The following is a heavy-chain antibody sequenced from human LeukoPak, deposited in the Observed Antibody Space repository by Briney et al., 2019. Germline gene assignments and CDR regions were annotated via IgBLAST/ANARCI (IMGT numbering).Heavy chain of an antibody. CDR3: ARAYFPCSGGSCCSNWFDP. D-gene: IGHD2-15*01. V-gene: IGHV1-18*01. J-gene: IGHJ5*02. Sequence: ASVKVSCKASGYTFTSYGISWVRQAPGQGLEWMGWISAYNGNTNYAQKLQSRVTMTTDTSTSTAYMELRSLRSDDTAVYYCARAYFPCSGGSCCSNWFDPWGQGTLVTVSS. CDR2: ISAYNGNT. CDR1: GYTFTSYG.